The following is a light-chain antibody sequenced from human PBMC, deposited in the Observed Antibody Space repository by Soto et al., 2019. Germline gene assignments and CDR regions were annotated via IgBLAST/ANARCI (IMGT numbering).Light chain of an antibody. J-gene: IGKJ1*01. Sequence: VMTQAPATLSVSPGERATLSCRASQTINNNVAWYQLKDGQVPRLVIYGASTRATDIPARFSGSGSGTEFTLTISSLKSEDFAEYHCHQYNNWPQTFGQETKVEIK. CDR2: GAS. CDR3: HQYNNWPQT. V-gene: IGKV3-15*01. CDR1: QTINNN.